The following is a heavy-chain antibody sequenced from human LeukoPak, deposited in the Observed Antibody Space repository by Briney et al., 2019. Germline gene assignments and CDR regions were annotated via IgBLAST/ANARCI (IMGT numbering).Heavy chain of an antibody. CDR1: GFTFSSYW. Sequence: GGSLRLSCAASGFTFSSYWMNWVRQAPGKGLDWVANIKQDGSDKYYVDSVKGRFTISRDNAKNSLYLQMNSLRAEDTAVYYCAREASDYYDSSGGFDYWGQGTLVTVSS. J-gene: IGHJ4*02. CDR3: AREASDYYDSSGGFDY. CDR2: IKQDGSDK. V-gene: IGHV3-7*01. D-gene: IGHD3-22*01.